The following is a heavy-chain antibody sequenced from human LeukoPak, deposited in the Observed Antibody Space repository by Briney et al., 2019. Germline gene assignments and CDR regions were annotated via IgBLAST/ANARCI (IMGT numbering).Heavy chain of an antibody. Sequence: PGGSLRLSCAASGFTFSSYSMNWVRQAPGKGLEWVSSISSSSSYIYYADSVKGRFTISRDNAKNSLYLQVNSLRAEDTAVYCCARARTSCYDYWGQGTLVTVSS. V-gene: IGHV3-21*01. CDR2: ISSSSSYI. D-gene: IGHD2-2*01. J-gene: IGHJ4*02. CDR3: ARARTSCYDY. CDR1: GFTFSSYS.